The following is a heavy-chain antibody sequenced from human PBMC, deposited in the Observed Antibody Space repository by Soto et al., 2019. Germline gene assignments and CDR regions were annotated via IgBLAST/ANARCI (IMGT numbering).Heavy chain of an antibody. J-gene: IGHJ4*02. CDR2: VFHTGNT. Sequence: QWQVQESGPGLVKPSETLSLTCTVCGGSITFNFWSWIRQPPGKGLEWIGYVFHTGNTDYNPSLKSRVTISVDTSKNRLSLKLDSVTAADTAIYYCARGSGWLDYWGQGTLVTVSS. CDR1: GGSITFNF. CDR3: ARGSGWLDY. D-gene: IGHD6-19*01. V-gene: IGHV4-59*08.